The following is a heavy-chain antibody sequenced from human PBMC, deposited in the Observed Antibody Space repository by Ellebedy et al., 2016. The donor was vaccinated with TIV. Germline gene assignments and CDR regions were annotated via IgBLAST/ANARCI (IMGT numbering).Heavy chain of an antibody. V-gene: IGHV1-3*01. D-gene: IGHD4-17*01. CDR2: INAGNGNT. CDR1: GYTFTSYA. CDR3: AADYGDYVLED. J-gene: IGHJ4*02. Sequence: ASVKVSCKASGYTFTSYAMHWVRQAPGQRLEWMGWINAGNGNTKYSQKFQGRVTITGDTSASTAYMELSSLRSEDTAVYYCAADYGDYVLEDWGQGTLISVSS.